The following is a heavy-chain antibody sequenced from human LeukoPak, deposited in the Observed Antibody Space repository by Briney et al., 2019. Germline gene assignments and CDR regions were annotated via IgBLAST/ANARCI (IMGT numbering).Heavy chain of an antibody. D-gene: IGHD2-2*01. V-gene: IGHV4-34*01. CDR1: GGSFSGYY. CDR2: INHSGST. J-gene: IGHJ4*02. Sequence: SETLSLTCAVYGGSFSGYYWSWIRQPPGKGLEWIGEINHSGSTNYNPSLKSRVTTSVDTSKNQFSLKLSSVIAADTAVYYCARGRCSSTSCYDYWGQGTLVTVSS. CDR3: ARGRCSSTSCYDY.